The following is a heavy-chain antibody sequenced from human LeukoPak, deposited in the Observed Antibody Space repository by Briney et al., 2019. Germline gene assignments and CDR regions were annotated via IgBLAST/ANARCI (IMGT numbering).Heavy chain of an antibody. CDR2: IWYDGSNK. CDR3: AKDRVRYSSSRYRPLDY. J-gene: IGHJ4*02. V-gene: IGHV3-33*06. D-gene: IGHD6-13*01. CDR1: GFTFSSYG. Sequence: GGSLRLSCAASGFTFSSYGMHWVRQAPGKGLEWVAVIWYDGSNKYYADSVKGRFTISRDNSKNTLYLQMNSLRAEDTAVYYCAKDRVRYSSSRYRPLDYWGQGTLVTVSS.